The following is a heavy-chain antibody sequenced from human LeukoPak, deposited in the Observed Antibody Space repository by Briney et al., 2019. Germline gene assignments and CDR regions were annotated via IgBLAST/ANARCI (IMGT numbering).Heavy chain of an antibody. V-gene: IGHV1-69*13. CDR3: ATDSYSGSSDGAFDI. CDR1: GGMFSSYA. J-gene: IGHJ3*02. Sequence: SVKVSCKASGGMFSSYAISWVRQAPGHGLEWMGGIIPIFGTPDYAQKFQGRVTISADESTSTGYMELSSLRSEDTAVYFCATDSYSGSSDGAFDIWGQGTMVTVSS. CDR2: IIPIFGTP. D-gene: IGHD1-26*01.